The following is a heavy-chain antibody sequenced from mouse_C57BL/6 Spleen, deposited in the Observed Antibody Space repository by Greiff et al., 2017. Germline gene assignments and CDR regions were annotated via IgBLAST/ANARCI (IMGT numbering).Heavy chain of an antibody. Sequence: EVHLVESGGGLVKPGGSLKLSCAASGFTFSSYAMSWVRQTPVKRLEWVATISDGGSYTYYPDNVKGRFTISRDNAKNNLYLQMSHLKSEDTAMYYCARDREHYYAMDYWGQGTSVTVSS. CDR2: ISDGGSYT. CDR1: GFTFSSYA. J-gene: IGHJ4*01. D-gene: IGHD3-3*01. V-gene: IGHV5-4*01. CDR3: ARDREHYYAMDY.